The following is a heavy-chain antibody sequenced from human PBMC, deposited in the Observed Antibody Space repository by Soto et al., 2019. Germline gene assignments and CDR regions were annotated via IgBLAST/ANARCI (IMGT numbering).Heavy chain of an antibody. CDR3: AWGEKSYYGMDV. Sequence: QVHRVQSEIEVKKPGSSMRVPCKATGGTFSNQIFSWVRQAPGQGLEWMGRILPILGIAKYSQRFQGRVTLSADKSTSTVYMELSTLTSEDTAVYFCAWGEKSYYGMDVWGQGTTVTVSS. V-gene: IGHV1-69*02. J-gene: IGHJ6*02. D-gene: IGHD3-10*01. CDR1: GGTFSNQI. CDR2: ILPILGIA.